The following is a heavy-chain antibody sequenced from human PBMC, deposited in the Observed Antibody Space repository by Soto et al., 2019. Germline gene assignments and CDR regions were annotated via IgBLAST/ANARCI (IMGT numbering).Heavy chain of an antibody. CDR3: ARDSRPELPFDI. CDR2: IIPIFGTA. V-gene: IGHV1-69*06. CDR1: GGTFSSYA. J-gene: IGHJ3*02. Sequence: GTSVKVSCTASGGTFSSYAISWVRQAPGQGLEWMGGIIPIFGTANYAQKFQGRVTITADKSTSTAYMELSSLRSEDTAVYYCARDSRPELPFDIWGQGTMVTVSS. D-gene: IGHD1-7*01.